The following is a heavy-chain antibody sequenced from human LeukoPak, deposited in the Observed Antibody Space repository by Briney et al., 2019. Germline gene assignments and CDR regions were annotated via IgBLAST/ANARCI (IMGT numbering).Heavy chain of an antibody. Sequence: GGSLRLSCAASGFTFSSYWMSWVRQAPGKGLEWVANIKQDGSEKYYVDSVKGRFTISRDNSKNTLYLQMNSLRAEDTAVYYCARDRVGATLDYYYYGMDVWGQGTTVTVSS. D-gene: IGHD1-26*01. V-gene: IGHV3-7*01. CDR3: ARDRVGATLDYYYYGMDV. CDR2: IKQDGSEK. CDR1: GFTFSSYW. J-gene: IGHJ6*02.